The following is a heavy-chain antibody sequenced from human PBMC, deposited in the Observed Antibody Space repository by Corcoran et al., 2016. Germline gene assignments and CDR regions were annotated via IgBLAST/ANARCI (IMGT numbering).Heavy chain of an antibody. D-gene: IGHD6-19*01. V-gene: IGHV4-39*01. CDR2: IYYSGST. CDR3: ARHGAYGGPLKSGWYFRS. J-gene: IGHJ4*02. CDR1: GGSISSSSYY. Sequence: QLQLQESGPGLVKPSETLSLTCTVSGGSISSSSYYWGWIRQPPGKGLEWIGSIYYSGSTYYNPSLKSRVTISVDTSKNQFSLKLSSVTAADTAVYYCARHGAYGGPLKSGWYFRSWGQGTLVTVSS.